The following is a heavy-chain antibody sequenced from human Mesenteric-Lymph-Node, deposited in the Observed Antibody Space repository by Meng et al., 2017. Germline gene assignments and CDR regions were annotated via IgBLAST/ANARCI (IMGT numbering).Heavy chain of an antibody. CDR1: GYSISSGYY. D-gene: IGHD1-26*01. Sequence: SQTLSLTCAVSGYSISSGYYWGWIRQPPGKGLEWIGSIYHSGSTYYNPSLKSRVTISVDTSKNQFSLKLSSVTAADTAVYYCARKVGGTAPFDYWGQGTLVTVSS. J-gene: IGHJ4*02. CDR2: IYHSGST. V-gene: IGHV4-38-2*01. CDR3: ARKVGGTAPFDY.